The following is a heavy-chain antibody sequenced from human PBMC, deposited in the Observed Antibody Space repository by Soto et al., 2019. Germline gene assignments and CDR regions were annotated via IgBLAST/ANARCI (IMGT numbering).Heavy chain of an antibody. CDR3: ARHDSGSYHAAYYDYGMDV. D-gene: IGHD1-26*01. V-gene: IGHV1-18*01. CDR2: ISAYNGKT. CDR1: GYTFTSYG. Sequence: QVQLVQSGAEVKKPGASVKVSCKASGYTFTSYGISWVRQAPGQGLEWMGWISAYNGKTNYAQNLQGRVTMTTDTSTGPACMELRGLRSDDTAVYYWARHDSGSYHAAYYDYGMDVWGQGTTVTVSS. J-gene: IGHJ6*02.